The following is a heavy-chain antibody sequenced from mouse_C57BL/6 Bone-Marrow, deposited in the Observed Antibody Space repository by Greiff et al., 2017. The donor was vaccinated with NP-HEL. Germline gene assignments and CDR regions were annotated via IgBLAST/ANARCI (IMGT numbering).Heavy chain of an antibody. Sequence: QVQLQQSGAELARPGASVKLSCKASGYTFTSYGISWVKQRTGQGLEWIGEIYPRSGNTYYNEKFKGKATLTADKSSSTAYMALLSLTSEDSAVYFCARDYGSSWDWYFDVWGTGTTVTVSS. CDR1: GYTFTSYG. D-gene: IGHD1-1*01. J-gene: IGHJ1*03. V-gene: IGHV1-81*01. CDR2: IYPRSGNT. CDR3: ARDYGSSWDWYFDV.